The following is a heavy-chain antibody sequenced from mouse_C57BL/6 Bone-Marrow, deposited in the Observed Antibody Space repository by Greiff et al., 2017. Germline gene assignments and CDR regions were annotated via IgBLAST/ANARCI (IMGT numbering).Heavy chain of an antibody. J-gene: IGHJ1*03. D-gene: IGHD1-1*01. Sequence: VQLQQSGAELVRPGTSVKMSCKASGYTFTNYWIGWAKQRPGHGLGWIGDIYPGGGYTNYNEKFKGKATLTADKSSSTAYMQFSSLKSEDSAIYYCARSPPYYYVSSYGWYCDVWGTGTAVTVS. V-gene: IGHV1-63*01. CDR1: GYTFTNYW. CDR2: IYPGGGYT. CDR3: ARSPPYYYVSSYGWYCDV.